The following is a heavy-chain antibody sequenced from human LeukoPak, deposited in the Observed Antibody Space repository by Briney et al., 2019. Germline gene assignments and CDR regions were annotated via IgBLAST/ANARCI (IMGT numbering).Heavy chain of an antibody. CDR1: GYTFTSYG. J-gene: IGHJ6*02. CDR2: INPNSGGT. Sequence: ASVKVSCKASGYTFTSYGISWVRQAPGQGLEWMGWINPNSGGTNYAQKFQGRVTMTRDTSISTAYMELSRLRSDDTAVYYCARERGELLRYFDWSYGMDVWGQGTTVTVSS. D-gene: IGHD3-9*01. V-gene: IGHV1-2*02. CDR3: ARERGELLRYFDWSYGMDV.